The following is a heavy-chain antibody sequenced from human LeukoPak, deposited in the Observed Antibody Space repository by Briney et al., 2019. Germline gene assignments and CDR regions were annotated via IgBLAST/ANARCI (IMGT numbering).Heavy chain of an antibody. Sequence: SETLSLTCAVYGGSFSGYYWSWIRQPPGKGLEWIGEINHSGSTNYNPSLKSRVTISVDTSKNQFSLKLSSVTAADTAVYYCARANDCSSTSCYCYYMDVWGKGTTVTVSS. CDR3: ARANDCSSTSCYCYYMDV. V-gene: IGHV4-34*01. J-gene: IGHJ6*03. CDR1: GGSFSGYY. CDR2: INHSGST. D-gene: IGHD2-2*01.